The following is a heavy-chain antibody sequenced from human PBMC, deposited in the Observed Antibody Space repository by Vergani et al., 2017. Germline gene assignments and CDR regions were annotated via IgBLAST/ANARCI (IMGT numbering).Heavy chain of an antibody. D-gene: IGHD4-17*01. V-gene: IGHV3-23*01. J-gene: IGHJ4*02. CDR3: AKGTTVTTVLGY. CDR1: GFTFSSYS. Sequence: EVQLLESGGGLVQPGGSLRLSCAASGFTFSSYSMSWVRQAPGKGLEWVSAIRGRGGSTYYADPVKGRFTISRDNSKNTLYLEMNSLRAEDTAVYYCAKGTTVTTVLGYWGQGTLVTVSS. CDR2: IRGRGGST.